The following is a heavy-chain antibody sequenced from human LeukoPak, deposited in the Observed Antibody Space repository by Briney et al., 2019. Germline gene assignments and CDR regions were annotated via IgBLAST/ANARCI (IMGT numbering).Heavy chain of an antibody. CDR3: AREFSSSTFDY. V-gene: IGHV1-2*04. D-gene: IGHD6-13*01. CDR1: GYTFTGYY. Sequence: ASVKVSCKASGYTFTGYYMHWVRQAPGQGLEWMGWVNPNSGGTNYAQKFQGWVTMTRDTSISTAYMELSRLRSDDTAVYYCAREFSSSTFDYWGQGTLVTVSS. CDR2: VNPNSGGT. J-gene: IGHJ4*02.